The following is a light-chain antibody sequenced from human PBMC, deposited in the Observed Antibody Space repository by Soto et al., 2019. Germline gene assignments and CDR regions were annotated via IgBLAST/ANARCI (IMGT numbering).Light chain of an antibody. CDR2: TAS. V-gene: IGKV1-39*01. Sequence: DIQLTQSPSPLSASVGDSVTITCRASQTIDIYLNWYQQKPGKAPKPLIYTASGVQSGVPSRFSGSGSGTDLTINISHLKPGDFETDDGQQSYNTPRTFGQGTKVDIK. CDR3: QQSYNTPRT. CDR1: QTIDIY. J-gene: IGKJ1*01.